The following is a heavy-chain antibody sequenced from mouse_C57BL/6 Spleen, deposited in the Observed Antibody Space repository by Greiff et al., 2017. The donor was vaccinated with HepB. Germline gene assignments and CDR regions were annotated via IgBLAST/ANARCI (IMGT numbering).Heavy chain of an antibody. CDR1: GYTFTDYY. V-gene: IGHV1-26*01. D-gene: IGHD1-1*01. J-gene: IGHJ4*01. CDR3: ARRNSSAMDY. Sequence: EVQLQQSGPELVKPGASVKISCKASGYTFTDYYMNWVKPSHGKSLEWIGDINPNNGGTSYNQKFKGKATLTVDKSSSTAYMELRSLTSEDSAVYYCARRNSSAMDYWGQGTSVTVSS. CDR2: INPNNGGT.